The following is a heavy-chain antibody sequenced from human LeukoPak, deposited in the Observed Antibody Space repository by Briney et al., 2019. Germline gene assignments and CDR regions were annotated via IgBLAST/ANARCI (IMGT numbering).Heavy chain of an antibody. CDR3: AIDYGDQSRFDP. Sequence: GASVKVSCKASGYAFTGYYMHWVRQAPGQGLEWMGWINPNSGGTNYAQKFQGRVTMTRDTSISTAYMELSRLRSDDTAVYYCAIDYGDQSRFDPWGQGTLVTVSS. CDR1: GYAFTGYY. J-gene: IGHJ5*02. D-gene: IGHD4-17*01. V-gene: IGHV1-2*02. CDR2: INPNSGGT.